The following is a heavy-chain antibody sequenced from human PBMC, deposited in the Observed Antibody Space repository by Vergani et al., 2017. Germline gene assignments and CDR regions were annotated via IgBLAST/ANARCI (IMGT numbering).Heavy chain of an antibody. CDR1: GGPISSYY. CDR3: ARGYSFNGYYMDV. D-gene: IGHD6-13*01. J-gene: IGHJ6*03. CDR2: IYYSGST. V-gene: IGHV4-59*01. Sequence: QVQLQESGPGLVKPSETLSLTCTVSGGPISSYYWSWIRQPPGKGLEWIGYIYYSGSTNYNPSLKSRVTISVDTSKNQFSLKLSSVTAADTAVYYCARGYSFNGYYMDVWGKGTTVTVSS.